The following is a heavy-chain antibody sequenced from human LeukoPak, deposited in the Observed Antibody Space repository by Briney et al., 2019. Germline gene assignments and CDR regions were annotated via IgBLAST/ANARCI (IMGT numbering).Heavy chain of an antibody. J-gene: IGHJ3*02. V-gene: IGHV4-34*01. CDR3: ARGGDDYVWGSYRRNDAFDI. CDR1: GGSFSGYY. Sequence: PSETLSLTCAVYGGSFSGYYWSWIRQPPGKGLEWIGEINHSGSTNYNPSLKSRVTISVDTSKNQFSLKLSSVTAADTAVYYCARGGDDYVWGSYRRNDAFDIWGQGTMVTVSS. D-gene: IGHD3-16*02. CDR2: INHSGST.